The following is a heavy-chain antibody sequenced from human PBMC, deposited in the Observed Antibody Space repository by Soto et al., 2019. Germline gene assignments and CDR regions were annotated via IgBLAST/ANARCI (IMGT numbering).Heavy chain of an antibody. V-gene: IGHV4-59*01. CDR3: ARVSSGTPLDFDY. D-gene: IGHD3-22*01. CDR1: GVSISSYY. J-gene: IGHJ4*02. CDR2: IYYSGST. Sequence: SETLSLTCPVSGVSISSYYWSWIRPPPGKGLEWIGYIYYSGSTNYNPSLKSRVTISVDTSKNQFSLKLSSVTAADTAVYYCARVSSGTPLDFDYWGQGTLVTVS.